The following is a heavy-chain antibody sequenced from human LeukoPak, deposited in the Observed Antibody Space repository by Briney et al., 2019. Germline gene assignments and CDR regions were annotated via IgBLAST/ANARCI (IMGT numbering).Heavy chain of an antibody. J-gene: IGHJ3*02. V-gene: IGHV4-39*07. CDR3: ARGSSWADAFDI. CDR1: GGSISSSSYY. CDR2: IYYSGIT. D-gene: IGHD6-13*01. Sequence: SETLSLTCTVSGGSISSSSYYWGWIRQPPGKGLEWIGSIYYSGITYYNPSLKNRVTISVDTSKNQFSLKLSSVTAADTAVYYCARGSSWADAFDIWGQGTMVTVSS.